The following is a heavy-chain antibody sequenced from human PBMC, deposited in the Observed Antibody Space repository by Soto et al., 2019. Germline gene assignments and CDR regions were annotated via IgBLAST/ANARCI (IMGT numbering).Heavy chain of an antibody. CDR2: ISGNGDHT. CDR3: AKRIKNSSGWYADY. D-gene: IGHD6-19*01. Sequence: EVQLLESGGGLVQPGGSLRLSCAASGFTFSNYAMSWVRQAPGKGLEWVSAISGNGDHTYYADSVKGRFTFSRDNSKNMLYLQMTSLRAEDTAIYYCAKRIKNSSGWYADYWGQGTLVTVSS. V-gene: IGHV3-23*01. CDR1: GFTFSNYA. J-gene: IGHJ4*02.